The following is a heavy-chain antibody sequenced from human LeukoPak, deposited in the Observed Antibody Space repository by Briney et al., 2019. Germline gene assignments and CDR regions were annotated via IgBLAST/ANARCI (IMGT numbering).Heavy chain of an antibody. J-gene: IGHJ4*02. CDR3: ARDHDRYDSSGYPY. CDR1: GFTFSSYS. D-gene: IGHD3-22*01. V-gene: IGHV3-21*01. CDR2: ISSSSSYI. Sequence: GGSLRLSCAASGFTFSSYSMNWVRQAPGKGLEWVSSISSSSSYIYYADSVKARFTISRDNAKNSLYLQMNSLRAEDTAVYYCARDHDRYDSSGYPYWGQGTLVTVSS.